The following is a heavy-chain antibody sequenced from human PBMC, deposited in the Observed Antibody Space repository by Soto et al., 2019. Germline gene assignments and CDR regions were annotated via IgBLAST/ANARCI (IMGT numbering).Heavy chain of an antibody. J-gene: IGHJ6*01. CDR1: GNSIASTW. V-gene: IGHV5-51*01. D-gene: IGHD2-15*01. Sequence: PGESLKISCKGSGNSIASTWIGWVRQMPGKGLEWMGIIYVGDSDTGYSPSFQGQVTISADKSISTAYLQWSSLKASDTAMYYCARPKVTGRWYYCIDVRGQGTTVTVSS. CDR2: IYVGDSDT. CDR3: ARPKVTGRWYYCIDV.